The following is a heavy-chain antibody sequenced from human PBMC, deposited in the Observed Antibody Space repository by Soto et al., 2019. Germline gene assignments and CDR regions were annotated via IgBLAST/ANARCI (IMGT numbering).Heavy chain of an antibody. CDR1: GYTFTNHW. Sequence: GESLKISCEGSGYTFTNHWIGWVRQMPGKGLEWMGIIYPGDSDTRYSPSFQGQVTISADKSIGTAYLQWSRLKASDTAMYYCARLGEGAAAGLYYGMDVWGQGTTVTVSS. D-gene: IGHD6-13*01. CDR3: ARLGEGAAAGLYYGMDV. J-gene: IGHJ6*02. V-gene: IGHV5-51*01. CDR2: IYPGDSDT.